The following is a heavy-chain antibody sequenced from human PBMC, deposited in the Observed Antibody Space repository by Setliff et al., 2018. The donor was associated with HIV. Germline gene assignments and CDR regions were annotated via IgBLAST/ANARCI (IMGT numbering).Heavy chain of an antibody. Sequence: SETLSLTCAVYGGSFSGYYWSWIRQPPGKGLEWIGEINHDRTTNYNPSLKSRVTISVDTSKNQFSLTLNSVTAADTAVYYCARGSRQLTIFGVVFKTNYYFMDVWGKGTAVTVS. J-gene: IGHJ6*03. CDR3: ARGSRQLTIFGVVFKTNYYFMDV. D-gene: IGHD3-3*01. CDR1: GGSFSGYY. V-gene: IGHV4-34*01. CDR2: INHDRTT.